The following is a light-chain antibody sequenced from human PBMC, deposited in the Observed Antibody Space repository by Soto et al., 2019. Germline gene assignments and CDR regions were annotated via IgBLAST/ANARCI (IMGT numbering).Light chain of an antibody. CDR3: QQHGQWPIT. J-gene: IGKJ5*01. CDR1: QAISSW. CDR2: KAS. V-gene: IGKV1-5*03. Sequence: DIQMNQSPSTLSGSVGDRVTITCRASQAISSWLPWYQQKPGKAPKLLIYKASTLKSGVPSRFSGSGSGTEFTLTISSLQPDDFATYYCQQHGQWPITFGQGTRLEIK.